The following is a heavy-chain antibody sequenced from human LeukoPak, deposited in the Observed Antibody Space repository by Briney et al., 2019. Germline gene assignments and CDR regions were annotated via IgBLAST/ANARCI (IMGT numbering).Heavy chain of an antibody. D-gene: IGHD5-18*01. J-gene: IGHJ4*02. V-gene: IGHV1-24*01. Sequence: GASVKVSCKASGYTFTSYGISWVRQAPGKGLEWMGGFDPEDGETIYAQKFQGRVTMTEDTSTDTAYMELSSLRSEDTAVYYCATGSYGLDYWGQGTLVTVSS. CDR2: FDPEDGET. CDR1: GYTFTSYG. CDR3: ATGSYGLDY.